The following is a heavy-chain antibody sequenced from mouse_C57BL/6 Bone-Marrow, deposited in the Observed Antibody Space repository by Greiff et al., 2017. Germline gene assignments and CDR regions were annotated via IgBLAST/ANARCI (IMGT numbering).Heavy chain of an antibody. J-gene: IGHJ2*01. D-gene: IGHD3-3*01. V-gene: IGHV1-82*01. Sequence: VQLQQSGPELVKPGASVKISCKASGYAFSSSWMNWVKQRPGKGLEWIGRIYPGDGDTNYNGKFKGKATLTADKSSSKASMQLSSLTSEDSAVYFCARRAGYWGQVTTLTVSS. CDR3: ARRAGY. CDR1: GYAFSSSW. CDR2: IYPGDGDT.